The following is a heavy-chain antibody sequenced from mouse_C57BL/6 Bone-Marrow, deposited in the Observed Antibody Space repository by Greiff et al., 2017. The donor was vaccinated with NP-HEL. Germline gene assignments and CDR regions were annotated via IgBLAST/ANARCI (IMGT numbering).Heavy chain of an antibody. D-gene: IGHD2-3*01. V-gene: IGHV2-6*03. CDR1: GFSLTSYG. CDR2: IWSDGST. J-gene: IGHJ4*01. Sequence: QVQLQQSGPGLVAPSQSLSITCTVSGFSLTSYGVHWVRQPPGKGLEWLVVIWSDGSTTYNSALKSRLSISKDNSKSQVFLKMNSLQTDDTAMYYCARILDGYYPDYYAMDYWGQGTSVTVSS. CDR3: ARILDGYYPDYYAMDY.